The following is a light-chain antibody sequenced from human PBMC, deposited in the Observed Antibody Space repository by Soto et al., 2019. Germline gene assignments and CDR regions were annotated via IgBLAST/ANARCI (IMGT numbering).Light chain of an antibody. CDR1: QSLLLSSGNNY. J-gene: IGKJ4*01. CDR3: AQALQTVT. V-gene: IGKV2-28*01. Sequence: DIVLTQSPLSLPVTPGESASISRKASQSLLLSSGNNYLDWYLQKPGQSPQLLIYLGSTRASGVPDRFSGNGSGTDFTLKISTVEAEDVGVYYCAQALQTVTFGGGTKVDIK. CDR2: LGS.